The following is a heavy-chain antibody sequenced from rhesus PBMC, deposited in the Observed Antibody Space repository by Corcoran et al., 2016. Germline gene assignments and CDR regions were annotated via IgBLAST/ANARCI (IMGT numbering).Heavy chain of an antibody. V-gene: IGHV3S5*01. CDR1: GFTFSNSG. Sequence: EVQLVESGGGLVQPGGSLRLSCAASGFTFSNSGMSWVRQAPGKGLEWVSYISSGGDNTYYADSVKGRFTISRDNSKNTVSLQMNSLRAEDTAVYYCIKAWVIDYWGQG. CDR2: ISSGGDNT. J-gene: IGHJ4*01. CDR3: IKAWVIDY. D-gene: IGHD5-24*01.